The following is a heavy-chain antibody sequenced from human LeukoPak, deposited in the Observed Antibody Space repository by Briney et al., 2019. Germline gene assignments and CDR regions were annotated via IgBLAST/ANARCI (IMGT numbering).Heavy chain of an antibody. J-gene: IGHJ4*02. D-gene: IGHD2-2*01. Sequence: PGGSLRLSCAASGFTFSSYWMHWVRQAPGKGLVWVSRINTDGSSTSYADSVKGRFTISRDNAKNTLYLQMNSLRAEDTAVYYCARGCSSTSCYDYWGQGTLVTVSS. CDR1: GFTFSSYW. V-gene: IGHV3-74*01. CDR2: INTDGSST. CDR3: ARGCSSTSCYDY.